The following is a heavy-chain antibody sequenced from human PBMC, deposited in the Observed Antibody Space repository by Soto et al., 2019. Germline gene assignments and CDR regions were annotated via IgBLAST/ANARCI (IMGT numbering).Heavy chain of an antibody. V-gene: IGHV1-69*06. CDR2: IIPIFGTP. J-gene: IGHJ5*02. CDR1: GGTFSTYT. D-gene: IGHD2-15*01. Sequence: QVQLVQSGAEVKKPGSSVKVSCKASGGTFSTYTFSWVRQAPGQGLEWMGRIIPIFGTPYYAQKFQGRVTITGDKSTSTVYMELSSLRSDDTAVYFCARGLECRGYCLDKPTWFAPWGQGTLVTVSS. CDR3: ARGLECRGYCLDKPTWFAP.